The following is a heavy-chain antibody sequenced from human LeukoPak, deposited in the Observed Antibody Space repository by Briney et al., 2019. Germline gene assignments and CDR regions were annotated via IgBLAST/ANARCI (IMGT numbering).Heavy chain of an antibody. CDR3: ARSKYYYDSSGAFDI. CDR2: INWNGGST. Sequence: PGGSLRLSCAASGFTFDDYGMSWVRQAPGKGLEWVSGINWNGGSTGYADSVKGRFTISRDNAKNSLYLQMNSLRAEDTALYYCARSKYYYDSSGAFDIWGQGTMVTVSS. D-gene: IGHD3-22*01. V-gene: IGHV3-20*04. CDR1: GFTFDDYG. J-gene: IGHJ3*02.